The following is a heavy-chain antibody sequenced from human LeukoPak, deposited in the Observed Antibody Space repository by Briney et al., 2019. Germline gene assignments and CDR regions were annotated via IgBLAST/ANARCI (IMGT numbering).Heavy chain of an antibody. V-gene: IGHV1-8*01. Sequence: ASVKVSCKASGYTFTTHDLTWVRQATGQGLEWMGWMNPGSGDTAYAQKFQGRVTMTRNTSMSTAYMELNSLGSEDTAIYYCARGLGDYNTDWFPVSGYWGQGTPVTVSS. CDR2: MNPGSGDT. CDR1: GYTFTTHD. CDR3: ARGLGDYNTDWFPVSGY. D-gene: IGHD3-9*01. J-gene: IGHJ4*02.